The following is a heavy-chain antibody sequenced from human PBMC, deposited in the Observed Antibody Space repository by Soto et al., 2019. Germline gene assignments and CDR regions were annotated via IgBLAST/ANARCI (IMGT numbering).Heavy chain of an antibody. CDR1: GFTFSSYG. J-gene: IGHJ4*02. Sequence: QVQLVESGGGVVQPGRSLRLSCAASGFTFSSYGMHWVRQAPGKGLEWVAVISYDGSNKYYADSVKGRFTISRDNSKNTLYLQMNSLRAEDTAVYYCVVLSSSSWYNFASEKSFDYWGQGTLVTVSS. CDR3: VVLSSSSWYNFASEKSFDY. CDR2: ISYDGSNK. D-gene: IGHD6-13*01. V-gene: IGHV3-30*03.